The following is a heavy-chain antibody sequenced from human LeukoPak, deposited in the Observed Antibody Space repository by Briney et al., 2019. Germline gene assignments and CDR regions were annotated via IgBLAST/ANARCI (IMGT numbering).Heavy chain of an antibody. CDR1: GGTFTSYY. Sequence: GASVKVSFKASGGTFTSYYMHWVRQPPGQGLEWMGIINPSGGSTSYAQKFQGRVTMTRDTSTSTVYMELSSLRSEDTAVYYCARGLAITMVRGAMGGIDYWGQGTLVTVSS. CDR3: ARGLAITMVRGAMGGIDY. CDR2: INPSGGST. D-gene: IGHD3-10*01. J-gene: IGHJ4*02. V-gene: IGHV1-46*01.